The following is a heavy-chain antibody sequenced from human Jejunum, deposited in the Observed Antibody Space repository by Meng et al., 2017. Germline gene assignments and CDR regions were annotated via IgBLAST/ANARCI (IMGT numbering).Heavy chain of an antibody. V-gene: IGHV2-5*02. Sequence: QILLRESGPALVTPTQTLTSSCCCSEGSPSSSEVCVGWIRQPPGKALELLALIYCDDDKRYSPSLNNMLTITKDTSRNQVVLTMTNMDPVDTATYYCAHTLISNWNYVSPFDSWGQGTLVTVSS. D-gene: IGHD1-7*01. J-gene: IGHJ4*02. CDR2: IYCDDDK. CDR3: AHTLISNWNYVSPFDS. CDR1: EGSPSSSEVC.